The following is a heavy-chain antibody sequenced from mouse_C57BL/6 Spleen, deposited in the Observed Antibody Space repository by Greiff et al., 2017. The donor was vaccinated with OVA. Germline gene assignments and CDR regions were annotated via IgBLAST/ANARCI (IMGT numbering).Heavy chain of an antibody. D-gene: IGHD1-1*01. CDR2: IDPSDSYT. V-gene: IGHV1-69*01. CDR1: GYTFTSYW. J-gene: IGHJ2*01. Sequence: QVQLQQSGAELVMPGASVKLSCKASGYTFTSYWMHWVKQRPGQGLEWIGEIDPSDSYTNYNQKFKGKSTLTVDKSSSTAYMQLSSLTSEDSAVYYCARGRYGGYFDYWGQGTTLTVSS. CDR3: ARGRYGGYFDY.